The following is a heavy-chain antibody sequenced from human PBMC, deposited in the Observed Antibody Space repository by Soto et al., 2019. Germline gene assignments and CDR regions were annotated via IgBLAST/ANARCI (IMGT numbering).Heavy chain of an antibody. CDR3: ARKGSGPHRNGGNWFDP. D-gene: IGHD2-15*01. V-gene: IGHV4-31*03. CDR1: GGSISSGGYY. CDR2: IYYSGST. Sequence: SETLSLTCTVSGGSISSGGYYWSWIRQHPGKGLEWIGYIYYSGSTYYNPSLKSRVTISVDTSKNQFSLKLSSVTAADTAVYYCARKGSGPHRNGGNWFDPWGQGTLVTVSS. J-gene: IGHJ5*02.